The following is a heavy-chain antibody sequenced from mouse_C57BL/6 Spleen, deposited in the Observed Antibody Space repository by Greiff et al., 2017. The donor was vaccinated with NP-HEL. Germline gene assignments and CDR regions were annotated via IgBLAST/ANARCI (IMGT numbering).Heavy chain of an antibody. V-gene: IGHV1-80*01. Sequence: VKLQESGAELVKPGASVKISCKASGYAFSSYWMNWVKQRPGKGLEWIGQIYPGDGDTNYNGKFKGKATLTADKSSSTAYMQLSSLTSEDSAVYFCARNSNYGGFAYWGQGTLVTVSA. D-gene: IGHD2-5*01. CDR1: GYAFSSYW. CDR3: ARNSNYGGFAY. CDR2: IYPGDGDT. J-gene: IGHJ3*01.